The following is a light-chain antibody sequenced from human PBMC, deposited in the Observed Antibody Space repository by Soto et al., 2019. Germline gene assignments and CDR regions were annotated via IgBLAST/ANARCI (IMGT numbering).Light chain of an antibody. CDR3: QQTFSTQIS. Sequence: AIQLTQSPSSLSASVGDRVTITCRASQGISSALAWYQQKPGKAPKLLIYDASSLESGVPSRFSGSGSGTDFTLTISDLQPEDFATYYCQQTFSTQISFGGGTTVEIK. CDR1: QGISSA. V-gene: IGKV1-13*02. J-gene: IGKJ4*02. CDR2: DAS.